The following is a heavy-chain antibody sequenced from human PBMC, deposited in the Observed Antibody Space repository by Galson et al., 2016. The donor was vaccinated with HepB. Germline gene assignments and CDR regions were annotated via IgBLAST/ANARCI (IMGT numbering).Heavy chain of an antibody. D-gene: IGHD6-13*01. CDR2: IKQDGSEK. Sequence: RLSCAASGFTFSSYWMSWVRQAPGKGLEWLANIKQDGSEKYYVDSVRGRFTISRDNAMNSLYLHMSSLRAEDTALYYCTRTISATAGIDWGQGTLVTVSS. CDR1: GFTFSSYW. V-gene: IGHV3-7*04. J-gene: IGHJ4*02. CDR3: TRTISATAGID.